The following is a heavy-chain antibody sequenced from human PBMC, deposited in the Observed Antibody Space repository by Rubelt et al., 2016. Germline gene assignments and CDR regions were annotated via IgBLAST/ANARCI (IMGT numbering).Heavy chain of an antibody. J-gene: IGHJ2*01. CDR2: ISYDGSNK. D-gene: IGHD4-17*01. V-gene: IGHV3-30*04. CDR3: ASNDYGYWYFDL. CDR1: GFTFSSYA. Sequence: QVQLVESGGGVVQPGRSLRLSCAASGFTFSSYAMHWVRQAPGKGLEWVAVISYDGSNKYYADSVKGRFTISRDNSKNTLDLQMNSLRGEDKAVYYCASNDYGYWYFDLWGRGTLVTVSS.